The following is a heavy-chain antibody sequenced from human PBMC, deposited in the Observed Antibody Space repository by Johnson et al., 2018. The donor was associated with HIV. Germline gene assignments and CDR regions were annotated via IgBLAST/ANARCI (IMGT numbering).Heavy chain of an antibody. J-gene: IGHJ3*02. CDR2: IWYDGSNK. CDR1: GFTFSSYG. CDR3: ARLFCYEAFDI. D-gene: IGHD2-21*01. Sequence: QVQLVESGGGLVKPGGSLRLSCAASGFTFSSYGMHWVRQAPGKGLEWVAVIWYDGSNKYYADSVKGRLTISRDNSKNTLFLPMNSLRAEDTAVYYCARLFCYEAFDIWGQGTMVTVSS. V-gene: IGHV3-33*08.